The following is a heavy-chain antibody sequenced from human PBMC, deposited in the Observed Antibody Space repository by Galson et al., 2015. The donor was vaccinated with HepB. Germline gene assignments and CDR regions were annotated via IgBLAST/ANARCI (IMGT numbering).Heavy chain of an antibody. CDR2: MNPKTGNT. Sequence: SVKVSCKASGYTFTSYDVNWVRQATGQGLEWMGWMNPKTGNTAYAQKFQGRVTMTRNTSIRTAYMELSSLRSEDTAVYYCAYLECNTSSCYFDFWGQGTLVAVSS. V-gene: IGHV1-8*01. CDR1: GYTFTSYD. J-gene: IGHJ4*02. D-gene: IGHD2-2*01. CDR3: AYLECNTSSCYFDF.